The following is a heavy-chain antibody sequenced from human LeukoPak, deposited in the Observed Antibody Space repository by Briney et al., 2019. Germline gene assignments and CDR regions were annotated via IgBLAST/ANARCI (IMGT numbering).Heavy chain of an antibody. Sequence: GGSLRLSCAASGFTFSSYSMNWVRQAPGKGLEWGSSISSSSSYIYYADSVKGRFTISRDNAKNSLYLQMNSLRAEDTAVYYCARVPLGYSYGYFDYWGQGTLVTVSS. J-gene: IGHJ4*02. CDR2: ISSSSSYI. D-gene: IGHD5-18*01. V-gene: IGHV3-21*01. CDR3: ARVPLGYSYGYFDY. CDR1: GFTFSSYS.